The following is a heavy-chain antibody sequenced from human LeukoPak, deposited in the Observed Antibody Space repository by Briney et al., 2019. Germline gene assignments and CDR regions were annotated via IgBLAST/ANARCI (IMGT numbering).Heavy chain of an antibody. CDR1: GYTFTNYG. CDR2: ISANNGNR. V-gene: IGHV1-18*01. J-gene: IGHJ4*02. Sequence: ASVKVSCKASGYTFTNYGISWVRQAPGQGLEWMGWISANNGNRNYAQKLQDRVSMTTDTSTSTAYMELRSLRSDDTAVYYCARQGYGGHSQGAADYWGQGTLVTVSS. CDR3: ARQGYGGHSQGAADY. D-gene: IGHD4-23*01.